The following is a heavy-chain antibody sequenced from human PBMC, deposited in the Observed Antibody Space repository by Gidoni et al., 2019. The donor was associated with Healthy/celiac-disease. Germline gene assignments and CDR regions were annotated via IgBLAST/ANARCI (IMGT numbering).Heavy chain of an antibody. CDR3: ARESYDFWSGYFGY. CDR1: GGSISSSNW. D-gene: IGHD3-3*01. J-gene: IGHJ4*02. V-gene: IGHV4-4*02. CDR2: IYHSGST. Sequence: QVQLQESGPGLVKPSGTLSPTCADSGGSISSSNWWSWVRQPPVKGLEWIGVIYHSGSTNYNPSLKSRVSISVDKSKNQFSLKLSSVTAADTAVYYCARESYDFWSGYFGYWGQGTLFTVSS.